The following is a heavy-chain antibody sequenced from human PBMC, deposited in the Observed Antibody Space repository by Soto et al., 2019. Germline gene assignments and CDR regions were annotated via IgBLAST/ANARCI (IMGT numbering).Heavy chain of an antibody. V-gene: IGHV3-30*18. CDR1: GFTFSSYG. CDR3: EKDLQAMAPDY. D-gene: IGHD5-18*01. J-gene: IGHJ4*02. Sequence: QVQLVESGGGVVQPGRSLRLSCAASGFTFSSYGMHWVRQAPGKGLEWVAVISYDGSNKYYADSVKGRFTISRDNSKNTLYLQMNSLRAEDTAVYYCEKDLQAMAPDYWGQGTLVTVSS. CDR2: ISYDGSNK.